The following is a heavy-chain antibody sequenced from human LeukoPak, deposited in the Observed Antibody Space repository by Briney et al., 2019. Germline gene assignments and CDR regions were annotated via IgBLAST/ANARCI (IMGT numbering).Heavy chain of an antibody. V-gene: IGHV3-30*02. CDR3: AKDPRSSYYDSSGYCDY. CDR2: IRYDGSNK. CDR1: GFILSNNG. D-gene: IGHD3-22*01. Sequence: GGSLRLSCAASGFILSNNGMHWVRQAPGKGLEWVAFIRYDGSNKYYADSEKGRFTISRDNSKNTLYLQMNSLRAEDSAVYYCAKDPRSSYYDSSGYCDYWGQGTLVTVSS. J-gene: IGHJ4*02.